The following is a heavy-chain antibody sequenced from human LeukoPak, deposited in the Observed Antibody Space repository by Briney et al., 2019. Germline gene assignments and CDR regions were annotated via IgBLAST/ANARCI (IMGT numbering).Heavy chain of an antibody. Sequence: SETLSLTCTVSGDSIRSYYWSWIRQPPGKGLEWIGYIYHSGSTNYNPSLKSRVTMSVDTSKNQFSLKLSSVTAADTAVYHCARSVLFDPWGQGTLVTVSS. CDR3: ARSVLFDP. J-gene: IGHJ5*02. CDR2: IYHSGST. V-gene: IGHV4-59*01. CDR1: GDSIRSYY.